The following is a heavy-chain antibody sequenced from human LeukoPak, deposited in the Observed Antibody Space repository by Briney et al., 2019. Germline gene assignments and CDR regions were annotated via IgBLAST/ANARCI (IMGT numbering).Heavy chain of an antibody. CDR2: ISISSNII. D-gene: IGHD6-13*01. Sequence: GGSLRLSCVASGFTFSSYNMNWVRQAPGEGLEWISYISISSNIIYYTDSVKGRFTISRDNSKNTLYLQMNSLGAEDTAVYYCAREGSSSWGLFDHWGQGTLVTVSS. V-gene: IGHV3-48*01. CDR3: AREGSSSWGLFDH. J-gene: IGHJ4*02. CDR1: GFTFSSYN.